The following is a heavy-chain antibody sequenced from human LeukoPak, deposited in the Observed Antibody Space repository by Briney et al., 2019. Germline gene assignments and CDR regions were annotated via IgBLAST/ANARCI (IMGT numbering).Heavy chain of an antibody. CDR3: ARDWGSGSYYYGMDV. CDR1: GGSINSYY. J-gene: IGHJ6*02. V-gene: IGHV4-4*07. D-gene: IGHD3-10*01. CDR2: IYSSGST. Sequence: PSETLSLTCTVSGGSINSYYWSWIRQPAGKGLEWIGRIYSSGSTNYNASLRSRVTMSVNTSKNQFSLKLSSVTAADTAVYYCARDWGSGSYYYGMDVWGRGTTVTVSS.